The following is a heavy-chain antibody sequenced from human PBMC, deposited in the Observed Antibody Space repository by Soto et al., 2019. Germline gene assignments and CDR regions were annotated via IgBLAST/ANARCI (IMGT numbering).Heavy chain of an antibody. CDR1: GYTFSNYG. D-gene: IGHD2-2*01. V-gene: IGHV1-18*01. CDR3: ARVVPGAEAWFGP. Sequence: QVQLVQSGGEVKRPGASVKFSFKTSGYTFSNYGITWVRQAPGQPLEWLGWISLYSDGTNYAQKFQGRVSMTTDTSKTTAYMELRSRRSDDTAVYYCARVVPGAEAWFGPWGQGTLVTVSS. J-gene: IGHJ5*02. CDR2: ISLYSDGT.